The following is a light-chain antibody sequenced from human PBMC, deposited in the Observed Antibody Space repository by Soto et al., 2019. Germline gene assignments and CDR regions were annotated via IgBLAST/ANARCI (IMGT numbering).Light chain of an antibody. J-gene: IGKJ1*01. CDR3: QKYNSVPWT. CDR1: QGISNY. Sequence: DSQMTQSPSSLSASVGDRVTITCRASQGISNYLAWYQQKPGKVPKLLIYAASTLQSGVPSRFSGSGSGTDFTLTISGLQPEDVATYYCQKYNSVPWTFGQGPKVEIK. V-gene: IGKV1-27*01. CDR2: AAS.